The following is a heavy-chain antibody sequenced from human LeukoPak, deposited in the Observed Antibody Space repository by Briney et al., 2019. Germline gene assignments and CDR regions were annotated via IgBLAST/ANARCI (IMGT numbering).Heavy chain of an antibody. D-gene: IGHD3-16*02. V-gene: IGHV1-24*01. Sequence: ASVKVSCKVSGYTLTELSMHWVRQAPGKGLEWVGGFDPEDGETIYAQKFQGRVTMTEDTSTDTAYMELSSLRSEDTAVYYCATVSYDYVWGSYRSPLAAFDYWGQGTLVTVSS. CDR2: FDPEDGET. CDR1: GYTLTELS. CDR3: ATVSYDYVWGSYRSPLAAFDY. J-gene: IGHJ4*02.